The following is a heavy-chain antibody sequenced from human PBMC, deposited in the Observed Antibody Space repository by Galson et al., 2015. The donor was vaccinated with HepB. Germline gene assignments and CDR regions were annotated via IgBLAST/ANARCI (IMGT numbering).Heavy chain of an antibody. CDR3: AKGGPGGITRMINRSLGFDP. Sequence: SLRLSCASSGFSFSNYAIHWVRQAPGKGLEWMAVISYDGSFKYYSDSVKGRFTVSRDPSRSILYLQMNSLRVDDTAVYYCAKGGPGGITRMINRSLGFDPWGPRTLVIVSS. CDR2: ISYDGSFK. V-gene: IGHV3-30*18. D-gene: IGHD3-16*01. J-gene: IGHJ5*02. CDR1: GFSFSNYA.